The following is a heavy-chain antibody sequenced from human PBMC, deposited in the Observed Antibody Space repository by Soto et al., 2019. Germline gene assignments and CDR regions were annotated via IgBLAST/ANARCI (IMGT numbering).Heavy chain of an antibody. Sequence: PGESLKISCKGSGYSFTSYWISWARQMPGKGLEWMGRIDPSDSYTNYSPSFQGHVTISADKSISTAYLQWSSLKASVTAMYYCARQEEVLEWYYGMDVWGQGTTVTVSS. CDR1: GYSFTSYW. CDR2: IDPSDSYT. V-gene: IGHV5-10-1*01. D-gene: IGHD3-3*01. CDR3: ARQEEVLEWYYGMDV. J-gene: IGHJ6*02.